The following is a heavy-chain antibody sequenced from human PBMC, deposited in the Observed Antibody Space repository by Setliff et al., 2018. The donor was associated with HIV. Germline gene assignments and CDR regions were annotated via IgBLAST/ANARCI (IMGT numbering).Heavy chain of an antibody. J-gene: IGHJ6*03. V-gene: IGHV1-18*01. CDR2: ISAYNGNT. Sequence: GASVKVSCKASGYTFTSYGISWVRQAPGQGLEWMGWISAYNGNTNYAQKFEGSVTMTGDTSIRTVYMDLSSLRSDDTAVYYCARGVRMRAPVVQTYYYYMDVWGTGTTVTVSS. CDR1: GYTFTSYG. CDR3: ARGVRMRAPVVQTYYYYMDV. D-gene: IGHD2-8*01.